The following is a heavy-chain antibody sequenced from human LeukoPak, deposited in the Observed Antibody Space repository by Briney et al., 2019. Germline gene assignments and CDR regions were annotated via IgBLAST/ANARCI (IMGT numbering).Heavy chain of an antibody. CDR3: TRDPALLSSGWYFDL. J-gene: IGHJ2*01. CDR1: GGSFSGYY. CDR2: INHSGST. D-gene: IGHD2-15*01. V-gene: IGHV4-34*01. Sequence: SETLSLTCAVYGGSFSGYYWSWIRQPPGKGLEWIGEINHSGSTNYNPSLKSRVTISVDTSKNQFSLKLSSVTTADTAVYYCTRDPALLSSGWYFDLWGRGTLVTVSS.